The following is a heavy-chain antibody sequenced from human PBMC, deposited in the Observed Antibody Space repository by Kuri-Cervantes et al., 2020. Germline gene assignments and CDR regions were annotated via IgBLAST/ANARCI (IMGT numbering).Heavy chain of an antibody. Sequence: SCTVSGGSISSGGYYWTWIRQHPGKGLEWIGYIYYSGSTYYNPSLKSRVTISVDTSKNQFSLKLSSVTAADTAVCYCARDRPITYYYGSGSYKGIDPWGQGTLVTVSS. CDR3: ARDRPITYYYGSGSYKGIDP. V-gene: IGHV4-31*02. CDR2: IYYSGST. D-gene: IGHD3-10*01. CDR1: GGSISSGGYY. J-gene: IGHJ5*02.